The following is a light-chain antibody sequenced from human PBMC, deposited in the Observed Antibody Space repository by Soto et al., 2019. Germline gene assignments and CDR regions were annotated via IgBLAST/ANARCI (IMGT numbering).Light chain of an antibody. CDR2: GAS. J-gene: IGKJ1*01. V-gene: IGKV3-15*01. CDR1: QSVSIN. Sequence: EIVMTQSPATLAVSPGERVTLSCRASQSVSINLAWYQQKPGRAPRLLIYGASTRATGIPARFSGSGSGTEFTLTISSLQSEDFAVYYCQHYNNWPPWTFGQGTKVEIK. CDR3: QHYNNWPPWT.